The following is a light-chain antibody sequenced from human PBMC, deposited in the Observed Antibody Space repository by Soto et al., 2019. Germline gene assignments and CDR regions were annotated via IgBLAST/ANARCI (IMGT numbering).Light chain of an antibody. CDR3: QQYGSSLPVT. J-gene: IGKJ4*01. V-gene: IGKV3-20*01. CDR2: AAS. CDR1: QSLTNNY. Sequence: EIVLTQSPGTLSLSPGERATLSCRASQSLTNNYLAWYQQKPGQAPRLLIYAASSRPTGIPDRFSGSGSETDFTLTISRLEPEDFALYYCQQYGSSLPVTFGGGTNVESK.